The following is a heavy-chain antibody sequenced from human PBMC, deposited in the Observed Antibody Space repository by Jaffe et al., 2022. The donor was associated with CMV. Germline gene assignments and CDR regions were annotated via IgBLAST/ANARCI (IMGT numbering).Heavy chain of an antibody. CDR1: GFTFSSYA. Sequence: EVQLLESGGGLVQPGGSLRLSCAASGFTFSSYAMSWVRQAPGKGLEWVSAISGSGGSTYYADSVKGRFTISRDNSKNTLYLQMNSLRAEDTAVYYCAKGPAVAGTSWGSFDYWGQGTLVTVSS. J-gene: IGHJ4*02. V-gene: IGHV3-23*01. CDR2: ISGSGGST. D-gene: IGHD6-19*01. CDR3: AKGPAVAGTSWGSFDY.